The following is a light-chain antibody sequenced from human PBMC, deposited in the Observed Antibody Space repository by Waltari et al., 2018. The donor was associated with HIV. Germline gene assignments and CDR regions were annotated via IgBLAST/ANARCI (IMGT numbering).Light chain of an antibody. V-gene: IGKV2-28*01. J-gene: IGKJ1*01. CDR3: MQALQTPT. Sequence: DTVMTQSPRSLLVTPGELASISCRPSRSLLHSNGSNYSDWYLQKPGQSPQPLIYLGSFRASGVPDRFSGSGSGTDFTLKISRVEAEDVGVYYCMQALQTPTFGQGTKVEI. CDR1: RSLLHSNGSNY. CDR2: LGS.